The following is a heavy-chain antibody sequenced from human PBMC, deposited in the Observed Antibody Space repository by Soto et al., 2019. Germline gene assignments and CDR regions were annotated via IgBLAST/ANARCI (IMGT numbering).Heavy chain of an antibody. D-gene: IGHD3-9*01. V-gene: IGHV1-69*06. J-gene: IGHJ4*02. CDR3: ARGNKLRYFDWPLGY. CDR1: GGTFSSYA. CDR2: IIPIFGTA. Sequence: SVKVSCKASGGTFSSYAISWVRQAPGQGLEWMGGIIPIFGTANYAQRFQGRVTITADKSTSTAYMELSSLRSEETAVYYCARGNKLRYFDWPLGYWGQGTLVTVSS.